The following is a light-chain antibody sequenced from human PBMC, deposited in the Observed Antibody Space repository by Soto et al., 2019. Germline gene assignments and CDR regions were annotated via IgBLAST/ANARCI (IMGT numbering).Light chain of an antibody. Sequence: DIQMTQSPSSLSASVGDRVTITCLASQRISTYLNWYQQKPGNAPKLLIYDASRLQSGVPSRFSGSGSGTDFTLTISGLQPEDFAIYYCQQDYDYPWTCGQGTKVDIK. CDR2: DAS. CDR1: QRISTY. CDR3: QQDYDYPWT. V-gene: IGKV1-39*01. J-gene: IGKJ1*01.